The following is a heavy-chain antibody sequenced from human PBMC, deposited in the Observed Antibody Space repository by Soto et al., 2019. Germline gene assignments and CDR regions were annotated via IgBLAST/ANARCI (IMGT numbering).Heavy chain of an antibody. CDR1: GFSLSTSGVG. CDR2: IYWDDDK. V-gene: IGHV2-5*02. Sequence: SGPTLVNPTQTLTLTCTFSGFSLSTSGVGVGWIRQPPGKALEWLALIYWDDDKRYSPSLKSRLTITKDTSKNQVVLTMTNMDPVDTATYYCSTLWFGDPPDAFDIWGQGTMVTVSS. J-gene: IGHJ3*02. CDR3: STLWFGDPPDAFDI. D-gene: IGHD3-10*01.